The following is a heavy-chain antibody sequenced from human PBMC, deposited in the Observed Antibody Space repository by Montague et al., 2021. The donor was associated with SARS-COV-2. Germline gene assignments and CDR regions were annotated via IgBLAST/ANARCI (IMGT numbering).Heavy chain of an antibody. J-gene: IGHJ3*02. CDR2: IYDSWST. CDR3: ARRGRKLLPVATTIGGFDI. D-gene: IGHD5-12*01. V-gene: IGHV4-39*02. Sequence: SETLSLTCTVSGGSISRSNYYWDWIRQPPGKGLEWIGSIYDSWSTYYNPSLKSRVTISVDTSKNHFSLKLSSVTAADTAVYYCARRGRKLLPVATTIGGFDIWGQGTMVTVSS. CDR1: GGSISRSNYY.